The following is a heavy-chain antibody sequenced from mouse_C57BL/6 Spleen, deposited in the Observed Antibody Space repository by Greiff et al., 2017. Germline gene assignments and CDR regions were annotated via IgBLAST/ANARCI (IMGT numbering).Heavy chain of an antibody. V-gene: IGHV10-3*01. CDR2: IRSKSSNYAT. D-gene: IGHD1-1*01. CDR1: GFTFNTYA. Sequence: EVQLVESGGGLVQPKGSLKISCAASGFTFNTYAMHWVRQAPGKGLEWVARIRSKSSNYATYYADSVKDRFTISRDDSQSMLYLQMNNLKTEDTAMYYCVRESSYYYGSSYQACFAYWGQGTLVTVSA. CDR3: VRESSYYYGSSYQACFAY. J-gene: IGHJ3*01.